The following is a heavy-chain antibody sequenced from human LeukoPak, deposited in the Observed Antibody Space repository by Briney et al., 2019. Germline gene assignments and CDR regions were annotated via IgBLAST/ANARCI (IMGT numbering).Heavy chain of an antibody. CDR3: ARGLDSSGWYGRRAFDI. CDR2: IIPIFGTA. V-gene: IGHV1-69*13. D-gene: IGHD6-19*01. Sequence: SVKVSCKASGGTFISYAISWVRQAPGQGLEWMGGIIPIFGTANYAQKFQGRVTITADESTSTAYMELSSLRSEDTAVYYCARGLDSSGWYGRRAFDIWGQGTMVTVSS. J-gene: IGHJ3*02. CDR1: GGTFISYA.